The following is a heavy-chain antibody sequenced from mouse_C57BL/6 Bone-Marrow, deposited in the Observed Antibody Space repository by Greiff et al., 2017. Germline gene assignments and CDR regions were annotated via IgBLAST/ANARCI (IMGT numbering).Heavy chain of an antibody. V-gene: IGHV1-64*01. CDR2: IHPNSGST. J-gene: IGHJ4*01. CDR1: GYTFTSYW. CDR3: AREFYYYGSRYAMDY. Sequence: QVQLQQPGAELVKPGASVKLSCKASGYTFTSYWMHWVKQRPGQGLEWIGMIHPNSGSTNYNEKFKSKATLTVDTSSSTAYMQLSSLTSEDSAVYYCAREFYYYGSRYAMDYWGQGTSVTVSS. D-gene: IGHD1-1*01.